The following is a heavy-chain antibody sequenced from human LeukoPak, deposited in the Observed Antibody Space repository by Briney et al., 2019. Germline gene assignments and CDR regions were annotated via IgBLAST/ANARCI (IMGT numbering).Heavy chain of an antibody. J-gene: IGHJ4*02. Sequence: SETLSLTCTVSVGSISCGDYYWSWIRQPPGKGLEWIGYFYYSGSTYYNPSVKSRVTISRDTSKNQFSLKLSSVTAADTAVYYCAAGCTSTSCSTDYWGQGTLVTVSS. CDR3: AAGCTSTSCSTDY. CDR1: VGSISCGDYY. CDR2: FYYSGST. D-gene: IGHD2-2*01. V-gene: IGHV4-30-4*08.